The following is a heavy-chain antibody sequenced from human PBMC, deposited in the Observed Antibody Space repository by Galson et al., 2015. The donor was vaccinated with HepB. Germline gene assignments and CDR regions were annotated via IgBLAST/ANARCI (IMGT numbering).Heavy chain of an antibody. CDR3: ATQVRYFDWLRLPGYYFDY. CDR1: GYTLTELS. CDR2: FDPEDGET. D-gene: IGHD3-9*01. V-gene: IGHV1-24*01. J-gene: IGHJ4*02. Sequence: SVKVSCKVSGYTLTELSMHWVRQAPGKGLEWMGGFDPEDGETIYAQKFQGRVTMTEDTSTDTAYMELSSLRSEDTAVYYCATQVRYFDWLRLPGYYFDYWGQGTLVTVSS.